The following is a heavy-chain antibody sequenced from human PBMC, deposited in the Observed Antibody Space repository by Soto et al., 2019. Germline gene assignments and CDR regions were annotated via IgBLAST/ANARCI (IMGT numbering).Heavy chain of an antibody. CDR2: INHSGST. V-gene: IGHV4-34*01. CDR1: GGSFSGYY. CDR3: ARGKWFGEFGN. Sequence: QVQLQQWGAGLLKPSETLSLTCAVYGGSFSGYYWSWIRQPPGKGLEWIGEINHSGSTNYNPSLKRRVTISVDTSKNQFSLKLSSVTGADTAVYYCARGKWFGEFGNWGQGTMVTVSS. J-gene: IGHJ3*01. D-gene: IGHD3-10*01.